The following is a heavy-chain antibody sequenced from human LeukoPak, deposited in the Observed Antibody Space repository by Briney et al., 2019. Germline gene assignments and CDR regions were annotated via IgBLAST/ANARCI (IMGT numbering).Heavy chain of an antibody. V-gene: IGHV3-30*01. Sequence: GGSLRLSCAVSGFTFSSYAMHWVRQAPGKGLEWVAVISYDGSNKYYADSVKGRFTISRDNSLQMNSLRPDDTAVYYCARDPGSGYEEHFDYWGQGTLVTVSS. CDR3: ARDPGSGYEEHFDY. CDR2: ISYDGSNK. CDR1: GFTFSSYA. D-gene: IGHD5-12*01. J-gene: IGHJ4*02.